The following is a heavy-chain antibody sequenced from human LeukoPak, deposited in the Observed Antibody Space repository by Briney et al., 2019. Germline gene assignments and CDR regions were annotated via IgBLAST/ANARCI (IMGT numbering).Heavy chain of an antibody. V-gene: IGHV4-59*01. CDR3: ARERTLTGYRSGLGFDH. J-gene: IGHJ4*02. CDR2: IYNSGST. D-gene: IGHD6-19*01. CDR1: GGSFNGYY. Sequence: PSETLSLTCTLSGGSFNGYYWSWIRQSPGKGLEWIGYIYNSGSTKYNLSLKSRVTISIDTPKKQLLLILRSVIAADTAIYYCARERTLTGYRSGLGFDHWGQGALVTVSS.